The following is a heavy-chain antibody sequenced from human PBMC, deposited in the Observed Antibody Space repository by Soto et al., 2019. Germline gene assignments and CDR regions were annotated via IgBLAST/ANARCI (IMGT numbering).Heavy chain of an antibody. CDR3: ARVPEFDFWSGYYPKESEYFQH. D-gene: IGHD3-3*01. CDR1: GFTVSSSY. J-gene: IGHJ1*01. CDR2: IYSGGST. V-gene: IGHV3-66*01. Sequence: GGSLRLSCAASGFTVSSSYMSWVRQAPGKGLEWVSVIYSGGSTYYADSVKGRFTISRDNSKNTLYLQMNSLRAEDTAVYYCARVPEFDFWSGYYPKESEYFQHWGQGTLVTVSS.